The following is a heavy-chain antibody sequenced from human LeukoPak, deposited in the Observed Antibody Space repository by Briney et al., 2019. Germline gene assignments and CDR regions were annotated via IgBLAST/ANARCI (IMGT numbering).Heavy chain of an antibody. D-gene: IGHD6-19*01. CDR2: IYPSDSDT. J-gene: IGHJ4*02. V-gene: IGHV5-51*01. Sequence: GESLKISCKGSGNTFTSYWIGWVRQMPGKGLEWMGIIYPSDSDTRYSPSFQGQVTISADKSISTAYLQWNSLKASDTAMYYCARRAEDNSGWYYWGQGTLVTVSS. CDR3: ARRAEDNSGWYY. CDR1: GNTFTSYW.